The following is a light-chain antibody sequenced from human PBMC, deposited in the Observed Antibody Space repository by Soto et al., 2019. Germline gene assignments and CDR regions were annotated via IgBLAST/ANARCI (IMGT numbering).Light chain of an antibody. CDR2: EVV. V-gene: IGLV2-14*01. Sequence: QSVLTQPASVSGSPGQSITISCTGADTDIDNYNYVSWYQQYPDTAPTLLIYEVVRRPSGVSNRFSGSKSGNTASLTISGLQPEDEADYYCSSYSYLDIPVLLGGGTKLTVL. CDR3: SSYSYLDIPVL. J-gene: IGLJ2*01. CDR1: DTDIDNYNY.